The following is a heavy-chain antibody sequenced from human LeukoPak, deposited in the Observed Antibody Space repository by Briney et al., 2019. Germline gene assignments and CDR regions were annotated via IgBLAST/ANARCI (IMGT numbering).Heavy chain of an antibody. J-gene: IGHJ4*02. CDR2: ISWNSGSI. CDR1: GFTFDDYA. CDR3: AKDGRSGHPN. V-gene: IGHV3-9*01. D-gene: IGHD6-25*01. Sequence: GRSLRLSCAASGFTFDDYAMHWVRQAPGKGLEWVSGISWNSGSIGYVDSVKGRFTISRDNAKNSLYLQMNSLRAGDTALYYCAKDGRSGHPNWGQGTLVTVSS.